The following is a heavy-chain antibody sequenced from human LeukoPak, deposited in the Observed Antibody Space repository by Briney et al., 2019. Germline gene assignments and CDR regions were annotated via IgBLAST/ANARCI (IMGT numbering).Heavy chain of an antibody. V-gene: IGHV3-9*01. D-gene: IGHD3-22*01. Sequence: PGRSLRLSCAASGFTFDDYAMHWVRQAPGKGLEGVSGISWNSGSIGYADSVKGRFTISRDNAKNSLYLQMNSLRAEDTALYYCAKDRADSSGYYYAYWGQGTLVTVSS. J-gene: IGHJ4*02. CDR2: ISWNSGSI. CDR3: AKDRADSSGYYYAY. CDR1: GFTFDDYA.